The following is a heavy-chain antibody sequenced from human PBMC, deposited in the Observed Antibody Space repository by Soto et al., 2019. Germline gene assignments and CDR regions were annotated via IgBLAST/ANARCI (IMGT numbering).Heavy chain of an antibody. CDR1: SGSISRSNW. Sequence: SETLSLTCAVSSGSISRSNWWSWVRQPPGKGLEWIGEIYHSGSTNYNPSLKSRVTISVDKSKNQFSLKLSSVTAADTAVYYCARDGVVPAPAIYGMDVWGQGTRVTVSS. V-gene: IGHV4-4*02. D-gene: IGHD2-2*01. CDR3: ARDGVVPAPAIYGMDV. J-gene: IGHJ6*02. CDR2: IYHSGST.